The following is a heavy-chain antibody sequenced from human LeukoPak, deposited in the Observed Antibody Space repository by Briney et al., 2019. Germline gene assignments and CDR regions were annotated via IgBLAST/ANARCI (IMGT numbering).Heavy chain of an antibody. CDR3: AKGLGYCSGGSCYPLAPVGY. Sequence: PGGSLRLSCAASGFTFSSYGMHWVRQAPGKGLEWVAVISYDGSNKYYADSVRGRFTISRDNSKNTLYLQMNSLRAEDTAVYYCAKGLGYCSGGSCYPLAPVGYWGQGTLVTVSS. CDR1: GFTFSSYG. V-gene: IGHV3-30*18. CDR2: ISYDGSNK. D-gene: IGHD2-15*01. J-gene: IGHJ4*02.